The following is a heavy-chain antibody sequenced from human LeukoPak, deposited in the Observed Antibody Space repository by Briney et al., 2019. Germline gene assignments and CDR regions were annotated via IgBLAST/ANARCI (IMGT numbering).Heavy chain of an antibody. D-gene: IGHD2-2*01. Sequence: ASVKVSCKASGYTFTSYDINWVRQAPGQGLEWMGWISAYNGNTNYAQKLQGRVTMTTDTSTSTAYMELRSLRSDDTAVYYCASPSSAAVDAFDIWGQGTMVTVSS. CDR1: GYTFTSYD. CDR3: ASPSSAAVDAFDI. V-gene: IGHV1-18*01. CDR2: ISAYNGNT. J-gene: IGHJ3*02.